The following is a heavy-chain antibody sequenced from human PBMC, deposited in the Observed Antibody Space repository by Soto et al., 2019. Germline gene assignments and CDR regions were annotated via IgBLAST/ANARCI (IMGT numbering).Heavy chain of an antibody. V-gene: IGHV3-21*01. J-gene: IGHJ4*02. CDR1: GFTFSSYS. Sequence: EVQLVESGGGLVKPGGSLRLSCAASGFTFSSYSMNWVRQAPGKGLEWVSSISSSSSYIYYADSVKGRFTISRDNAKSSLYLQMNSLRAEDTDVYYCAREKGGYDFRGGQGTLVTVSS. CDR2: ISSSSSYI. CDR3: AREKGGYDFR. D-gene: IGHD3-3*01.